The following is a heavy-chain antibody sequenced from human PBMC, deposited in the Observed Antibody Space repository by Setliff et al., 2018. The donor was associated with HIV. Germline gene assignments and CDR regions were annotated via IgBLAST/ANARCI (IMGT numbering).Heavy chain of an antibody. CDR2: FDPELGET. Sequence: ASVKVSCKVSGYTLTKLSMHWVRQAPEKGLEWMGGFDPELGETFFAQNFRGRLTMTQDTSPDTAYMELTSLRSDDTAMYYCATDNREGVGTPYYFDYWGQGTQVTVSS. CDR3: ATDNREGVGTPYYFDY. CDR1: GYTLTKLS. V-gene: IGHV1-24*01. J-gene: IGHJ4*02. D-gene: IGHD1-26*01.